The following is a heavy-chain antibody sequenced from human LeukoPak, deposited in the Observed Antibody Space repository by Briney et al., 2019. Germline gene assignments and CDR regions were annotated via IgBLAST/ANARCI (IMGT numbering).Heavy chain of an antibody. CDR1: GDSISSSNYY. D-gene: IGHD3-10*01. CDR3: AVEVRESVSLINGDC. J-gene: IGHJ4*02. V-gene: IGHV4-39*07. Sequence: SETLSLTCTVSGDSISSSNYYWGWIRQPPGKGLEWIGTIYYNGATQYNPSLRSRVTMSVDTSQNQFSLKLTSVTAADTAVYYCAVEVRESVSLINGDCWGQGTLVTVSS. CDR2: IYYNGAT.